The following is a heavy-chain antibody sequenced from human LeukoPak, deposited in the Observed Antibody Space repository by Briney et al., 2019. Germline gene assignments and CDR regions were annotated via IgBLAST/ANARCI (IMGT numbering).Heavy chain of an antibody. CDR3: ATESVTGTAEYFQH. CDR2: VSSSGGST. Sequence: GGSLRLSWADSGFTFSNYAMSWVRQAPGKGLEWVSTVSSSGGSTYSADSVKGRFTISRDNSKNTLYLQMNSLRAEDTAVYYCATESVTGTAEYFQHWGQGTLVTVSS. CDR1: GFTFSNYA. V-gene: IGHV3-23*01. J-gene: IGHJ1*01. D-gene: IGHD6-19*01.